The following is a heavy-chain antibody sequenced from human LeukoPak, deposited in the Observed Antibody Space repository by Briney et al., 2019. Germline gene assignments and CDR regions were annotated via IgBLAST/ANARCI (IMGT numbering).Heavy chain of an antibody. V-gene: IGHV3-66*01. Sequence: PGGSLRLSCAASGFTVSSTYMSWVRQAPGKGLEWVSVIHRDGPTYYADSVKGRFTISRDNSKNTLYLQMNSLRAEDTAVYYCARDRLHYDSLTGYPADWGQGTLVTVSS. CDR2: IHRDGPT. CDR3: ARDRLHYDSLTGYPAD. J-gene: IGHJ4*02. D-gene: IGHD3-9*01. CDR1: GFTVSSTY.